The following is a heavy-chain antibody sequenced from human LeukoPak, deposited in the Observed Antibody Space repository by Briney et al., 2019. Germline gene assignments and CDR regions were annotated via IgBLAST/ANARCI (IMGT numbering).Heavy chain of an antibody. CDR3: AREGRPGAYNWFDP. V-gene: IGHV1-2*02. Sequence: GASVKVSRKASGYTFTGYYMHWVRQAPGQGLEWMGWINPNSGGTNYAQKFQGRVTMTRDTSISTAYMELSRLRSDDTAVYYCAREGRPGAYNWFDPWGQGTLVTVSS. CDR2: INPNSGGT. J-gene: IGHJ5*02. D-gene: IGHD1-14*01. CDR1: GYTFTGYY.